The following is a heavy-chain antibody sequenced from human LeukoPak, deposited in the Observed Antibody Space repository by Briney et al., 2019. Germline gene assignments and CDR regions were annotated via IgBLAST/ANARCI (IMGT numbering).Heavy chain of an antibody. CDR1: GFTFSSYA. J-gene: IGHJ4*02. CDR2: ISGSGGST. V-gene: IGHV3-23*01. CDR3: AKGRSPAQDYYFDY. D-gene: IGHD3/OR15-3a*01. Sequence: GGSLRLPCAASGFTFSSYAMSWVRQAPGKGLEWVSAISGSGGSTYYADSVKGRFTISRDNSKNTLYLQMNSLRAEDTAVYYCAKGRSPAQDYYFDYWGQGTLVTVSS.